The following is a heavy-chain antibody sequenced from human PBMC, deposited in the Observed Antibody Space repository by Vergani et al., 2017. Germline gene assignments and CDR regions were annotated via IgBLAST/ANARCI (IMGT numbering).Heavy chain of an antibody. J-gene: IGHJ4*02. V-gene: IGHV1-69*06. D-gene: IGHD6-19*01. Sequence: QVQLVQSGAEVKKPGSSVQVSCKASGGTFRSYAITWVRQATGQGLEWMGGIIPIFGTANYAQKFQGRVTITADKSTSTAYMELSSLRSEETAVYYCARDHRSGSSYWGQGTLVTVSS. CDR3: ARDHRSGSSY. CDR2: IIPIFGTA. CDR1: GGTFRSYA.